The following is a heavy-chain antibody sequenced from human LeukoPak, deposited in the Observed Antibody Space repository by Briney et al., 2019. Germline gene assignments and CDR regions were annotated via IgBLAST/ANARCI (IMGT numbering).Heavy chain of an antibody. CDR3: SSGRASGD. D-gene: IGHD6-25*01. CDR2: MNPNSGNT. J-gene: IGHJ4*02. CDR1: GNTFHSYD. V-gene: IGHV1-8*01. Sequence: GASVKVSCKASGNTFHSYDINWVRKATGQGLEWVGWMNPNSGNTDYAQKFQGRLTLTSDTSRGTAYLELSSLRSEDTAVYYCSSGRASGDWGQGTPVTVSS.